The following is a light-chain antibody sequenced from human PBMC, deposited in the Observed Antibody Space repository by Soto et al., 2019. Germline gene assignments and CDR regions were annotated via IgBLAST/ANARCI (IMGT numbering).Light chain of an antibody. CDR2: EVS. J-gene: IGLJ1*01. Sequence: QSALTQPPYASGSPGQSVTISRTGTSSDVGGYNYVSWYQQHPGKAPKVMIYEVSKRPSGVPDRFSGSKSGNTASLTVSGVQAEDEADYYCSSYAGSNNYVFGTGTKVTVL. V-gene: IGLV2-8*01. CDR3: SSYAGSNNYV. CDR1: SSDVGGYNY.